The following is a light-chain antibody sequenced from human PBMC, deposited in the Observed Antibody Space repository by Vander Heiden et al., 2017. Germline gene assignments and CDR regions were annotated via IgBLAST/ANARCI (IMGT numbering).Light chain of an antibody. CDR3: YSYAGSTRV. CDR1: SSDVGSYTL. V-gene: IGLV2-23*02. J-gene: IGLJ3*02. Sequence: QSALTQPASVSGSPGQSITISCTGTSSDVGSYTLVSWYQHHPDKAPKLMIYEVRKRPSGVSNRFSGSKSGNTASLTISGLQAEDEAHYYCYSYAGSTRVFGGGTKLTVL. CDR2: EVR.